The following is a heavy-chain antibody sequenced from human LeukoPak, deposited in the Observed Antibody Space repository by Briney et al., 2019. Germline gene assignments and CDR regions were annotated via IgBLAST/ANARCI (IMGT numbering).Heavy chain of an antibody. CDR2: IIPIFGTA. V-gene: IGHV1-69*13. Sequence: ASVKVSCKASGGTFSSYAISWVRQAPGQGLEWMGGIIPIFGTANYAQKFQGRVTITADESTSTAYMELSSLRSEDTAVYYCASSIYDILIGYYPHYYYYYGMDVWGKGTTVTVSS. J-gene: IGHJ6*04. CDR1: GGTFSSYA. D-gene: IGHD3-9*01. CDR3: ASSIYDILIGYYPHYYYYYGMDV.